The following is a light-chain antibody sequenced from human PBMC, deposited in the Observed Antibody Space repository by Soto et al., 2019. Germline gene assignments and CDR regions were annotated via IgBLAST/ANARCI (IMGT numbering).Light chain of an antibody. CDR2: GAS. CDR3: QEYNNWPIYT. V-gene: IGKV3-15*01. J-gene: IGKJ5*01. Sequence: EIVLTQSPGTLSLSPGERATLSCSASQSVSSSYLAWYQQKPGQAPRLLIYGASSRATGVPARFSGSGSGTEFTLTISSLQSGDFAVYYCQEYNNWPIYTLGQGTRLEIK. CDR1: QSVSSSY.